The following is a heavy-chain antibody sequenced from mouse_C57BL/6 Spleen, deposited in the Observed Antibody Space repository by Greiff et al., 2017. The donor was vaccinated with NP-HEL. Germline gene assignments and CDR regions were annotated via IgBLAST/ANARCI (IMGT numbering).Heavy chain of an antibody. CDR1: GFTFSDYY. J-gene: IGHJ4*01. V-gene: IGHV5-16*01. CDR3: ARDSYATDY. Sequence: EVKLVESEGGLVQPGSSMKLSCTASGFTFSDYYMAWVRQVPEKGLEWVANINYDGSSTYYLDSLKSRFIISRDNAKNILYLQMSSLKSEDTATYYCARDSYATDYWGQGTSVTVSS. CDR2: INYDGSST.